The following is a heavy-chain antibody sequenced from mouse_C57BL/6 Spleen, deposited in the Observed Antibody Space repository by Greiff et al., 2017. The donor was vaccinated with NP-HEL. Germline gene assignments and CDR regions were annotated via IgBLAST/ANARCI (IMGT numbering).Heavy chain of an antibody. V-gene: IGHV1-69*01. Sequence: VQLQQPGAELVMPGASVKLSCKASGYTFTSYWMHWVKQRPGQGLEWIGEIDPSDSYTNYNQKFKGKSTLTVDKSSSTAYMQLSSLTSEDSAVYYCARWGGDAMDYWGQGTSVTVSS. CDR3: ARWGGDAMDY. CDR1: GYTFTSYW. CDR2: IDPSDSYT. J-gene: IGHJ4*01.